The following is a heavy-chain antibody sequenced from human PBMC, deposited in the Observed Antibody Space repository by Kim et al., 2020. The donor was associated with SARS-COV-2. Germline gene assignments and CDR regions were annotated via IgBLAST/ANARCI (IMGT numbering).Heavy chain of an antibody. CDR3: ARGSGSYDGYFDY. D-gene: IGHD1-26*01. Sequence: ADSVKGRFTNSRDNSRKALYVQMNSLRAEDTAVYYCARGSGSYDGYFDYWGQGTLVTVSS. V-gene: IGHV3-66*01. J-gene: IGHJ4*02.